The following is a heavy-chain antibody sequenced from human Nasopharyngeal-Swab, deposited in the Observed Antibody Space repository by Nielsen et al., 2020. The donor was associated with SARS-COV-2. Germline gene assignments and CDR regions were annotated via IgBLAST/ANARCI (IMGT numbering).Heavy chain of an antibody. CDR1: GGSFSGYY. D-gene: IGHD6-13*01. CDR3: ARRVKYSSSWYKRLSWFDP. J-gene: IGHJ5*02. CDR2: INHSGST. V-gene: IGHV4-34*01. Sequence: GSLRLSCAVYGGSFSGYYWSWIRQPPGKGLEWIGEINHSGSTNYNPSLKSRVTISVDTSKNQFFLKLSSVTAADTAVYYCARRVKYSSSWYKRLSWFDPWGQGTLVTVSS.